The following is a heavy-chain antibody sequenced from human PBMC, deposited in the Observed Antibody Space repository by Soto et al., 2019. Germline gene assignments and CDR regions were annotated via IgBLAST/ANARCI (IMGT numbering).Heavy chain of an antibody. V-gene: IGHV1-24*01. CDR1: GYTLTELS. Sequence: ASVKISCKVSGYTLTELSMHWVRQAPGKGLEWMGGFDPEDGETIYAQKFQGRVTMTEDTSTDTAYMELSSLRSEETAVYYCATAQAYYYDSSGPRFEPWGQGTLVTVSS. J-gene: IGHJ5*02. CDR3: ATAQAYYYDSSGPRFEP. CDR2: FDPEDGET. D-gene: IGHD3-22*01.